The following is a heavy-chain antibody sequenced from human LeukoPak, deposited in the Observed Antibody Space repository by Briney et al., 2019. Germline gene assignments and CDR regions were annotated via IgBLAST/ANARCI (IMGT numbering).Heavy chain of an antibody. Sequence: PSETLSLTCAVYGGSFSGYYWSWIRQPPGKGLEWIGEINHSGSTNYNPSLKSRVTISVDTSKNQFSLKLSSVTAADTAVYYCARGLNRRYCSSTSCYARSGFGAFDIWGQGTMVTVSS. CDR3: ARGLNRRYCSSTSCYARSGFGAFDI. CDR2: INHSGST. J-gene: IGHJ3*02. CDR1: GGSFSGYY. V-gene: IGHV4-34*01. D-gene: IGHD2-2*01.